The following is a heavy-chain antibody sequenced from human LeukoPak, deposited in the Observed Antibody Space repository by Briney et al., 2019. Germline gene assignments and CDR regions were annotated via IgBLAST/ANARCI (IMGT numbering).Heavy chain of an antibody. CDR1: GYTFSSYD. Sequence: ASVKVSCKASGYTFSSYDINWVRQATGQGLEWMGWMNPNSGNTGYAQKFQGRVTMTRNTSISTAYMELSSLRSEDTAVYYCARAEQWLPLYYFDYWGQGTLVTVSS. CDR3: ARAEQWLPLYYFDY. J-gene: IGHJ4*02. CDR2: MNPNSGNT. D-gene: IGHD6-19*01. V-gene: IGHV1-8*01.